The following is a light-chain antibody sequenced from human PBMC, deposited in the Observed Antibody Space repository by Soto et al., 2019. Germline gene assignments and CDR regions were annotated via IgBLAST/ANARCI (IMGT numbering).Light chain of an antibody. Sequence: QSVLTQPASVSGSPGQSITISCTGTSSDVGSYNLVSWYQHHPGKAPKLMIYEVTKRPSGVSNRFSGSKSGNTAPLTISGLQAEDEGDYYCCSYADSSTLVFGGGTKVTVL. J-gene: IGLJ3*02. CDR1: SSDVGSYNL. CDR2: EVT. CDR3: CSYADSSTLV. V-gene: IGLV2-23*02.